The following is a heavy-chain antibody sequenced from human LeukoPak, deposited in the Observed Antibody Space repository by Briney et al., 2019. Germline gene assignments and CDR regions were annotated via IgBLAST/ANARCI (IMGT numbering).Heavy chain of an antibody. V-gene: IGHV3-30*18. CDR3: ANLDYYDSSGSYFDY. J-gene: IGHJ4*02. CDR1: GFTFSSYG. CDR2: ISYDGSNK. Sequence: GGSLRLSCAASGFTFSSYGMHWVRQAPGKGLEWVAVISYDGSNKYYADSVKGRFTISRDNSKNTLYLQMNSLRAEDTAVYYCANLDYYDSSGSYFDYWGQGTLVTVSS. D-gene: IGHD3-22*01.